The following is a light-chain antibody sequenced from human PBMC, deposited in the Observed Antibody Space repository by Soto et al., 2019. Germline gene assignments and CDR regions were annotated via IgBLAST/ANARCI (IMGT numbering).Light chain of an antibody. V-gene: IGKV3-15*01. Sequence: EIMMSQSPAALSVCPGEKVTLSCRASQSVSSYLAWYQQKPGQPPRLLIYGASTRATGIPARFSGSGSGTEFTLTISSLQSEDFAVYYCQQYNNWPRTFGQGTKV. CDR2: GAS. CDR1: QSVSSY. CDR3: QQYNNWPRT. J-gene: IGKJ1*01.